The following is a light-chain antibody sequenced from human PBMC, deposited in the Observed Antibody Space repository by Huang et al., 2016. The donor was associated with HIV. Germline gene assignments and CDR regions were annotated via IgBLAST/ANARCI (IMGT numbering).Light chain of an antibody. Sequence: DIQMTQSPSSLSASVGDRVTITCQASQDISTYLNWYQQKPGNAPNVLIYAASNLETGVPSRFSGSGSGTDFTFTISSLQPGDIATYYCQQYDNLPWTFGQGTKVEIK. J-gene: IGKJ1*01. CDR3: QQYDNLPWT. CDR1: QDISTY. CDR2: AAS. V-gene: IGKV1-33*01.